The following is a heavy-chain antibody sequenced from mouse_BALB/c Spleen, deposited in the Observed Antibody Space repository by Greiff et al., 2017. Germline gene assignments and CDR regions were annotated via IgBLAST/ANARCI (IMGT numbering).Heavy chain of an antibody. V-gene: IGHV1-4*01. J-gene: IGHJ3*01. CDR3: ARGESRAFFAY. D-gene: IGHD3-3*01. CDR2: INPSSGYT. Sequence: QVQLQQSGAELARPGASVKMSCKASGYTFTSYTMHWVKQRPGQGLEWIGYINPSSGYTNYNQKFKDKATLTADKSSSTAYMRLSSLTSEDSAVYYCARGESRAFFAYWGQGTLVTVSA. CDR1: GYTFTSYT.